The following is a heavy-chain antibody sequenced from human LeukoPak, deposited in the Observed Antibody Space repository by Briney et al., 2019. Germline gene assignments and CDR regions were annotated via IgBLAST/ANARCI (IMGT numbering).Heavy chain of an antibody. CDR3: AKDYNYGYGSYFDY. CDR2: ILYEGSDN. CDR1: GFTFSTCG. Sequence: GGSLRLSCAASGFTFSTCGMHCDRQAPGKGREWVAVILYEGSDNLYADSVKGRFTLSRDNSKNTLYLQMNTLRAEATALYYRAKDYNYGYGSYFDYWGQGTLVTASS. J-gene: IGHJ4*02. D-gene: IGHD3-10*01. V-gene: IGHV3-30*18.